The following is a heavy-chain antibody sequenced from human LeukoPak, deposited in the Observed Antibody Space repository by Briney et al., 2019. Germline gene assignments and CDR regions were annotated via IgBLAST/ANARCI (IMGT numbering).Heavy chain of an antibody. V-gene: IGHV3-7*01. Sequence: GGSLRLSCAASGFTFSNYWINWVRQAPGKGLEWVANMNQDGSEKYYVDSVKGRFTISRDNAKDSLYLQMSSLRAEDTAVYYCARTYRNGDKFCSVYWGQGTLVTVSS. D-gene: IGHD5-24*01. CDR3: ARTYRNGDKFCSVY. J-gene: IGHJ4*02. CDR2: MNQDGSEK. CDR1: GFTFSNYW.